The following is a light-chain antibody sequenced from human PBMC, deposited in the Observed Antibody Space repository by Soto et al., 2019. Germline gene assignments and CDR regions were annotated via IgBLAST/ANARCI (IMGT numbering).Light chain of an antibody. Sequence: DIQMTQSPSTLSASVGDRFTITCRASQSMSSWVAWYQQKPGKAPKLLIYKTSSLESGVPSTFSGSGSGTEFTLTISSLQPDDFATYYCQQYNSYSQTFGKGTKVDIK. CDR3: QQYNSYSQT. CDR1: QSMSSW. CDR2: KTS. V-gene: IGKV1-5*03. J-gene: IGKJ1*01.